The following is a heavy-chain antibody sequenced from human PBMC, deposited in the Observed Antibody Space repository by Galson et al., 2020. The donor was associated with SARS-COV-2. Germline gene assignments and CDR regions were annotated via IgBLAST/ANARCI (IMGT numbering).Heavy chain of an antibody. J-gene: IGHJ6*03. CDR3: ARDYIRWLVPSYYMDV. CDR1: GFTFSSYA. D-gene: IGHD6-19*01. CDR2: ISYDGSNK. Sequence: GESLKISCAASGFTFSSYAMHWVRQAPGKGLEWVAVISYDGSNKYYADSVKGRFPISRDNSKNRLYRQMNSLRAEDTAVYYCARDYIRWLVPSYYMDVWGKGTTVTISS. V-gene: IGHV3-30*04.